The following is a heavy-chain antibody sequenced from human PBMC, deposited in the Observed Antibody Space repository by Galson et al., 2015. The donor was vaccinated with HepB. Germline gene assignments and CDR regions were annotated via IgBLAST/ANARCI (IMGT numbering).Heavy chain of an antibody. CDR1: GFTFSSYW. J-gene: IGHJ5*02. CDR3: ARVDSSPSNWFDP. D-gene: IGHD6-13*01. Sequence: SLRLSCAASGFTFSSYWMHWVRQAPGKGLVWVSRINSDGSSTSYADSVKGRFTISRDNAKNTLYLQMNSLRAEDTAVYYCARVDSSPSNWFDPWGQGTLVTVSS. V-gene: IGHV3-74*01. CDR2: INSDGSST.